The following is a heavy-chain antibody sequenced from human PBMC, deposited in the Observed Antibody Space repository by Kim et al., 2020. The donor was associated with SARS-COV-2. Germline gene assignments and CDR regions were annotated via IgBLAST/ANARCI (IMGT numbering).Heavy chain of an antibody. V-gene: IGHV1-69*01. D-gene: IGHD3-3*01. Sequence: AQKFQGRVTITADESTSTAYMELSSLRSEDTAVYYCASRSYYDSWSGIDYWGQGTLVTVSS. J-gene: IGHJ4*02. CDR3: ASRSYYDSWSGIDY.